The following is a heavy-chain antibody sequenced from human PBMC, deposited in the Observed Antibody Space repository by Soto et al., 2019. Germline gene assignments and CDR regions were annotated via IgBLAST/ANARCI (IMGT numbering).Heavy chain of an antibody. Sequence: PSETLSLTCIVSGGSISSDYWVWILQPPGKGLEWIGYSFYAGSMNYNPSLKSRVTISIDASEKQFSLNLTSVTAADTAFYYCAKYTGYESLFYFGSWGRGLQVTVSS. J-gene: IGHJ4*01. D-gene: IGHD5-12*01. V-gene: IGHV4-59*01. CDR3: AKYTGYESLFYFGS. CDR1: GGSISSDY. CDR2: SFYAGSM.